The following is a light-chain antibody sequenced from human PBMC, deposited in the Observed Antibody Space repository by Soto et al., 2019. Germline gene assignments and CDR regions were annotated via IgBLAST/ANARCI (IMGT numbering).Light chain of an antibody. CDR3: QQYNNWPRGLT. CDR1: QSVSSN. J-gene: IGKJ4*01. Sequence: IVMTQSPATLSVSPWERATLSCRASQSVSSNLAWYQQKPGQAPRLLIYGASTRATGIPARFSGSGSGTEFTLTISSLQSEDFAVYYYQQYNNWPRGLTFGGGTKVDI. CDR2: GAS. V-gene: IGKV3-15*01.